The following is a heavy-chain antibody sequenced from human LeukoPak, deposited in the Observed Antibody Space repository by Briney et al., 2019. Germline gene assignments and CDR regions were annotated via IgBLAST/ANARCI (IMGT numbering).Heavy chain of an antibody. CDR2: IDPKSGGT. J-gene: IGHJ4*02. Sequence: ASVKVSCKASAYTFNAYYMHWVPQAPGQGLEWMGRIDPKSGGTTYAEKFQGRVTMTRDTSISTAYMDLSRLTSDDTAVYYCARGGAWGDREVDYWGQGSLVTVSS. CDR1: AYTFNAYY. D-gene: IGHD3-16*01. CDR3: ARGGAWGDREVDY. V-gene: IGHV1-2*06.